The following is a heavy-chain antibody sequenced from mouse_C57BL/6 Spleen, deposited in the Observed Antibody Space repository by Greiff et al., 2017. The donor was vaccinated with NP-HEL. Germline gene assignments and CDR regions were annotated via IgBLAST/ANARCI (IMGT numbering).Heavy chain of an antibody. D-gene: IGHD6-5*01. CDR2: ISYDGSN. Sequence: EVQLQESGPGLVKPSQSLSLTCSVTGYSITSGYYWNWIRQFPGNKLEWMGYISYDGSNNYNPSLKNRISITRDTSKNQFFLKLNSVTTEDTATYYCARGYALGAMDYWGQGTSVTVSS. CDR3: ARGYALGAMDY. V-gene: IGHV3-6*01. J-gene: IGHJ4*01. CDR1: GYSITSGYY.